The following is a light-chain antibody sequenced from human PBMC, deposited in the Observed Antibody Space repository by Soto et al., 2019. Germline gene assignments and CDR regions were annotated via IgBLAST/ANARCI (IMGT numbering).Light chain of an antibody. CDR2: GAS. Sequence: EAVLTQSPATLSVSPGERATLSCRASQSVATNVAWYQQRPGQAPSLLIYGASKRASGLPARFSGSGSGTVFTLTITSQHYDDSAVYYCQHNNKWPQTFGPGTKVEIK. V-gene: IGKV3-15*01. J-gene: IGKJ1*01. CDR1: QSVATN. CDR3: QHNNKWPQT.